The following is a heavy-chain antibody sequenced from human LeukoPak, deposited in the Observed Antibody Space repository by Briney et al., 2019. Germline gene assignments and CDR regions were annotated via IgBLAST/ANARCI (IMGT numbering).Heavy chain of an antibody. J-gene: IGHJ4*02. CDR3: TKDEV. V-gene: IGHV3-7*01. Sequence: PGGSLRLSCAASGSTFSSHWMGWVRQTPGKGLEWVANIKHDGSQKSYVDSVKGRFTISRDNANNSLYLQMNSLRAEDMAVYYCTKDEVWGQGTLVTVSS. CDR2: IKHDGSQK. CDR1: GSTFSSHW.